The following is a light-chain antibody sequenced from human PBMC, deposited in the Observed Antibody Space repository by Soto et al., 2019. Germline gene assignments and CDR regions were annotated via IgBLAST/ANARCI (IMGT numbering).Light chain of an antibody. Sequence: DTPMTQSPSSLSASVGDRVTITCQASQNIGNFLSWYQQRPGKAPKLLIYDASNLETGVPSRFSGSGSGTDFTFTINGLQSEDVATYYCQQYENLPPLTFGGGTKVEIK. CDR1: QNIGNF. V-gene: IGKV1-33*01. CDR3: QQYENLPPLT. CDR2: DAS. J-gene: IGKJ4*01.